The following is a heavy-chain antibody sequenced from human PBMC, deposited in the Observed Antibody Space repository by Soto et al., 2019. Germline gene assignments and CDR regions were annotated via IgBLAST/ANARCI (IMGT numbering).Heavy chain of an antibody. Sequence: QVQLQESGPGLVKPSLTLSLNCTVSGGSISSGDYYWSWIRQHPGKGLEWIGYIYYSGSTYYNPSLKSRVTISVDTSKNQFSLKLSSVTAADTAVYYCARWWSGSRQGFDPWGQGTLVTVSS. J-gene: IGHJ5*02. CDR3: ARWWSGSRQGFDP. CDR2: IYYSGST. D-gene: IGHD3-3*01. CDR1: GGSISSGDYY. V-gene: IGHV4-31*03.